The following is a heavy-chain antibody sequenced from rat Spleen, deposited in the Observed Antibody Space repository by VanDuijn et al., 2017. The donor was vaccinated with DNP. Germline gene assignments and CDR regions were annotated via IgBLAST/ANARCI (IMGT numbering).Heavy chain of an antibody. CDR3: ARHEATEGIDFDY. J-gene: IGHJ2*01. CDR1: GLPFSNYY. Sequence: EVQLVESGGGLIPPGRSLKVSCEASGLPFSNYYMAWVRQAPTKGLEWVASISNSGGGTYHRDSVKGRFTISRDNAKSTLYLQMDSLRSEDTATYYCARHEATEGIDFDYWGQGVMVTVSS. CDR2: ISNSGGGT. D-gene: IGHD1-11*01. V-gene: IGHV5S23*01.